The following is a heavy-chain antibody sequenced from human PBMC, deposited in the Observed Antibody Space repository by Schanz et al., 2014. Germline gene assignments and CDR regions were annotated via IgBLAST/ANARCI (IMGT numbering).Heavy chain of an antibody. Sequence: EVQLVESGGGLVQPGGSLRLSCAASGFTFSNYWMHWVRQAPGKGLVWVSRINSDGSTTIYADSVKGRFTISRDNAKNTLYLQMNSLRAEDTAVYYCARPLGPNYYYYGLDVWGQGTTVTVSS. V-gene: IGHV3-74*01. CDR3: ARPLGPNYYYYGLDV. J-gene: IGHJ6*02. CDR2: INSDGSTT. CDR1: GFTFSNYW.